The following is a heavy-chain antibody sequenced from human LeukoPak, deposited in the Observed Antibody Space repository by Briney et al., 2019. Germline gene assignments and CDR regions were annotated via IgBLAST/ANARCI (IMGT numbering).Heavy chain of an antibody. D-gene: IGHD2-15*01. Sequence: SETLSLTCAVYGGSFSGYYWSWIRQPPGKGLEWIGEINHSGSTNYSPSLKSRVTISVDTSKNQFSLKLSSVTAADTAVYYCARDPLYCSGGSCYPGDYYYYYGMDVWGKGTTVTVSS. J-gene: IGHJ6*04. CDR1: GGSFSGYY. CDR2: INHSGST. V-gene: IGHV4-34*01. CDR3: ARDPLYCSGGSCYPGDYYYYYGMDV.